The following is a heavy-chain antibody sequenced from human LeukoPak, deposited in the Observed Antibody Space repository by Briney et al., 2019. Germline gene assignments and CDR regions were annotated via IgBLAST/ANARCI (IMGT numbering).Heavy chain of an antibody. J-gene: IGHJ6*02. V-gene: IGHV4-34*01. CDR1: GGSFSGYY. D-gene: IGHD6-6*01. CDR3: ARVGGSSSYYYYGMDV. CDR2: INHSGST. Sequence: SETLSLTCAVYGGSFSGYYWSWIRQPPGKGLEWIGEINHSGSTNYNPSLKSRVTMSVDTSKNQFSLKLSSVTAADTAVYYCARVGGSSSYYYYGMDVWGQGTTVTVSS.